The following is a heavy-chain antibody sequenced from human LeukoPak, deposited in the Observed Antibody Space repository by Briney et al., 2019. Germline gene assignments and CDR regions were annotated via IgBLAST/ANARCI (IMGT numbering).Heavy chain of an antibody. Sequence: GGSLRLSCATSGFTFSSYAMSWVRQAPEKGLEWVSSISDSGGSTYHADSVKGRFTISRDNSKDTLYLQMNSLRAEDTAVYYCAKDQWELLYWGQGTLVTVSS. CDR2: ISDSGGST. J-gene: IGHJ4*02. CDR3: AKDQWELLY. D-gene: IGHD1-26*01. CDR1: GFTFSSYA. V-gene: IGHV3-23*01.